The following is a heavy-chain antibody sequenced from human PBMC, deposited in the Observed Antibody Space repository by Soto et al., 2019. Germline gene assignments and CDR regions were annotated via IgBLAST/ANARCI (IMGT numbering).Heavy chain of an antibody. V-gene: IGHV4-34*08. J-gene: IGHJ4*02. CDR3: SRSVQGWTPFDY. D-gene: IGHD1-1*01. CDR2: INHSGST. Sequence: VYGGKCVDYRGRWISKEPGKGLEWIGEINHSGSTKNSPSLESRVTISVDASKNQFSLKLTSMTAADTAVYYCSRSVQGWTPFDYLVQGTLVIVSS. CDR1: GGKCVDYR.